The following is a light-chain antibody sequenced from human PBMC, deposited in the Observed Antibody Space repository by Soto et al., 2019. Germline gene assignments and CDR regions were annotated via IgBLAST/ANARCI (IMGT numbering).Light chain of an antibody. CDR2: GAS. J-gene: IGKJ3*01. Sequence: EIVMTQSPATLSVSPGERATLSCRASQSVSSNLAWYQQKPGQAPRLLIYGASTRATGIPARFSGSGSGTEFTLTISSLQSEDFAVDYCQQYNNWPFFGPGPKVDIK. CDR3: QQYNNWPF. V-gene: IGKV3-15*01. CDR1: QSVSSN.